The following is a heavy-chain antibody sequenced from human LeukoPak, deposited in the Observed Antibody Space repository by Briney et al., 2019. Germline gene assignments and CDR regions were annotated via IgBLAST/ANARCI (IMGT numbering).Heavy chain of an antibody. CDR3: ARETGIAVASHLNY. D-gene: IGHD6-19*01. Sequence: ASVKVSCKASGYTFTSYGISWVRQAPGQGLEWMGWISAYNGNTNYAQKLQGRVTMTTDTSTSTAHMELRSLRSDDTAVYYCARETGIAVASHLNYWGQGTLVTVSS. CDR1: GYTFTSYG. J-gene: IGHJ4*02. CDR2: ISAYNGNT. V-gene: IGHV1-18*01.